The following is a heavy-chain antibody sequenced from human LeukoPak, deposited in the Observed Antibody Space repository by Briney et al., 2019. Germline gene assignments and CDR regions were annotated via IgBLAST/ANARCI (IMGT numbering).Heavy chain of an antibody. V-gene: IGHV4-59*01. CDR3: ARGHLGLSP. J-gene: IGHJ5*02. CDR2: FHNSRTT. Sequence: FETLSLTRTVSGGSLSGFSWAWIRQPPRQGLEWIGYFHNSRTTSYNPSLTGRVTISVDTAMDQISLKLNSVTAADTAVYYCARGHLGLSPWGQGTLVTVSS. D-gene: IGHD3-10*01. CDR1: GGSLSGFS.